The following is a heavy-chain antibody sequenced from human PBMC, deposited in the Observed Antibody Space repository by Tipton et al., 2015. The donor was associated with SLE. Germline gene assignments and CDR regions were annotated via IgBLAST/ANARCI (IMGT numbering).Heavy chain of an antibody. CDR1: GASIGFSPYS. CDR3: ARWSGIAGGYFDY. J-gene: IGHJ4*02. CDR2: AYTGGST. V-gene: IGHV4-61*02. D-gene: IGHD6-13*01. Sequence: TLSLTCSVSGASIGFSPYSCSWIRQTAGKRLEWIGRAYTGGSTPKYNPSLKSRVTISVDTSRNQFSLRVNSVTAADTAIYYCARWSGIAGGYFDYWGQGTLVTVSS.